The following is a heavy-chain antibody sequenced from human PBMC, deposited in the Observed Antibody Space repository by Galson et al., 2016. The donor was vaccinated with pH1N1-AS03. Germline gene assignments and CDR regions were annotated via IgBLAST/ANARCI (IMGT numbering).Heavy chain of an antibody. J-gene: IGHJ4*02. V-gene: IGHV1-69*13. CDR3: ARDRHNDSSGRYFYESEH. CDR1: GGTFGNYA. CDR2: IHPIFGTP. Sequence: SVKVSFKASGGTFGNYAISWMRQAPGQGLEWMGGIHPIFGTPSYAQKFQGRLTVTADDSTSAAYMELSSLTSEDTAIYYCARDRHNDSSGRYFYESEHWGQGTLVIVSS. D-gene: IGHD3-22*01.